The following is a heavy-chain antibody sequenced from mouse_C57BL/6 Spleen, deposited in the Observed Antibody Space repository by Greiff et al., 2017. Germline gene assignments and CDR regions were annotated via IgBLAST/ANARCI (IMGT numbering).Heavy chain of an antibody. CDR1: GYTFTSYL. CDR2: IYPSDSGT. J-gene: IGHJ2*01. V-gene: IGHV1-61*01. CDR3: ARRGFLYFDY. Sequence: QVQLQQPGAELVRPGSSVKLSCKASGYTFTSYLMDWVKQRPGQGLEWIGNIYPSDSGTHYNQKFKDKATLTVDKSSSTAYMQLSSLTSEDSAVYYCARRGFLYFDYWGQGTTLTVSS.